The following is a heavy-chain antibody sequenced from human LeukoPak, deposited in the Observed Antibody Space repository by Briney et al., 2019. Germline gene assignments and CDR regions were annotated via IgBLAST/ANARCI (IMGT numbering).Heavy chain of an antibody. V-gene: IGHV3-21*01. Sequence: GGSLRLSCAASGFTFSSYSMNWVRQAPGKGLEWVSSISSSSSYIYYADSVKGRFTISRDNAKNSLYLQMNSLRAEYTAVYYCARTLVYANPGGFDYWGQGTLVTVSS. CDR3: ARTLVYANPGGFDY. J-gene: IGHJ4*02. CDR2: ISSSSSYI. D-gene: IGHD2-8*01. CDR1: GFTFSSYS.